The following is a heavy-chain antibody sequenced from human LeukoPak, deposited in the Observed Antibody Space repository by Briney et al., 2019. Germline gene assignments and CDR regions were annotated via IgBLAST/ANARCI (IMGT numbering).Heavy chain of an antibody. Sequence: PSETLSLTCTVSGGSIRPYYWSWIRQPPGKGLEWIGYIYYSGSTNYNPSLKSRVTISVDTSKNQFSMKVSSVTAADTAVYYCARGGNWNYENWGQGTLVTVSS. J-gene: IGHJ4*02. CDR1: GGSIRPYY. CDR2: IYYSGST. V-gene: IGHV4-59*01. CDR3: ARGGNWNYEN. D-gene: IGHD1-7*01.